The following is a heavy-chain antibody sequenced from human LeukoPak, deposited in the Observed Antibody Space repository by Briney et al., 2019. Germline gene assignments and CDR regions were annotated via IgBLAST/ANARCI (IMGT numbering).Heavy chain of an antibody. V-gene: IGHV1-69*01. Sequence: SVKVSCKASGGTFSSYGINWVRQAPGQGLEWMGGIIPIFGTADYAQKFQGRVTITADESTSTAYMELSSLRSEDTAVYYCARLPLLWYRGCFDYWGQGTLVTVSS. D-gene: IGHD3-10*01. J-gene: IGHJ4*02. CDR1: GGTFSSYG. CDR2: IIPIFGTA. CDR3: ARLPLLWYRGCFDY.